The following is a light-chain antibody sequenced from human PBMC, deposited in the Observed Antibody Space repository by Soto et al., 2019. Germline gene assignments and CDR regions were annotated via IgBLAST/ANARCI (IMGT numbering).Light chain of an antibody. CDR1: QSLSSY. J-gene: IGKJ1*01. Sequence: DIQMTQSPSTLSASVGDRVTITCRASQSLSSYLAWYQQKPGKAPNLLIYDASNLESGVPSRFSGSGSGTEFTLTLSSLQPDDFATYYCQQYNSYPWTFGLGTKV. CDR2: DAS. CDR3: QQYNSYPWT. V-gene: IGKV1-5*01.